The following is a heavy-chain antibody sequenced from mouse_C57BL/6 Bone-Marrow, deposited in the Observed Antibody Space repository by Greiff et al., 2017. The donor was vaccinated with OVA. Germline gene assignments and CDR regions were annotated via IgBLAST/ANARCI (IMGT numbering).Heavy chain of an antibody. D-gene: IGHD1-1*01. V-gene: IGHV1-7*01. J-gene: IGHJ2*01. CDR3: APLITTVVVDY. Sequence: VKLVESGADLAKPGASVKLSCKASGYTFTSYWMHWVKQRPGQGLEWIGYINPSSGYTKYNQKFKDKATLTADKSSSTAYMQLSSLTYEDSAVYYCAPLITTVVVDYWGQGTTLTVSS. CDR2: INPSSGYT. CDR1: GYTFTSYW.